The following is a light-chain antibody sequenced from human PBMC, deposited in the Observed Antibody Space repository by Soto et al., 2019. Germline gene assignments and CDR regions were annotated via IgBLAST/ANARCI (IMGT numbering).Light chain of an antibody. J-gene: IGKJ3*01. V-gene: IGKV3-15*01. Sequence: EIVMTQSPATLSVSPGERATLSCRASRSVSSNLAWYQQKPGQAPRLLMYGASTRATGIPARFSGSGSGTEFTLTISSLQSEDFAVYYCQQYGSSRFTFGPGTKVDIK. CDR2: GAS. CDR1: RSVSSN. CDR3: QQYGSSRFT.